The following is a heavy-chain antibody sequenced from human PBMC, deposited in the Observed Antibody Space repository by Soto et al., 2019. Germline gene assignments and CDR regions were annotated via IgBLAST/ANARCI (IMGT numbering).Heavy chain of an antibody. CDR1: GFTFSSYG. CDR2: ISYDGSNK. D-gene: IGHD1-7*01. Sequence: GGSLRLSCAASGFTFSSYGMHWVRQAPGKGLEWVAVISYDGSNKYYADSVKGRFTISRDNSKNTLYLQMNSLRAEDTAVYYCAKDGPRNSDAFDIWGQGTMVTVSS. J-gene: IGHJ3*02. V-gene: IGHV3-30*18. CDR3: AKDGPRNSDAFDI.